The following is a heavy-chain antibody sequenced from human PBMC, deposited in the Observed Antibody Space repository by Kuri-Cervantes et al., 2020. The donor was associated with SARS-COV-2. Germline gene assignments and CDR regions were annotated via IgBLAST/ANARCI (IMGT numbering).Heavy chain of an antibody. D-gene: IGHD3-10*01. CDR3: ARDRPSNYYGSGSSLDAFDI. Sequence: GGSLRLSCAASGFTFSSYSMNWVRQAPGKGLEWVSSISSSSSYIYYADSVKGRFTISRDNAKNSLYLRMNSLRAEDTAVYYCARDRPSNYYGSGSSLDAFDIWGQGTMVTVSS. V-gene: IGHV3-21*01. J-gene: IGHJ3*02. CDR2: ISSSSSYI. CDR1: GFTFSSYS.